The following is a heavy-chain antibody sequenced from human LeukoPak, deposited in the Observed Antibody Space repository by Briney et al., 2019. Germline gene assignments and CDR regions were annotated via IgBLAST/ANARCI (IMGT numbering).Heavy chain of an antibody. V-gene: IGHV3-23*01. CDR1: GFTFSSYG. CDR3: AGHRYCNSPTCLPGV. Sequence: GGSLRLSCAASGFTFSSYGMSWVRQAPGKGLEWVSAIISGSGVTTYYADSVKGRFTISRDNSKNTLYLQINSLRAEDTAVYYCAGHRYCNSPTCLPGVWGKGTTVTVSS. D-gene: IGHD2/OR15-2a*01. J-gene: IGHJ6*04. CDR2: IISGSGVTT.